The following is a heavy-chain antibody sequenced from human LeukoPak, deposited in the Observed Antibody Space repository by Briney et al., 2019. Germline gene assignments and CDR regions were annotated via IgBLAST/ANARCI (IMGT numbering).Heavy chain of an antibody. J-gene: IGHJ4*02. Sequence: GGSLRLSCAASGFTFSSFWMHWVRHSPGEALVWGSGINSDGSSPNYVDSVKGRFTISRDNAKNDFYLQMNSLRADDSAVYYCARGGYGAHMGWGQGILVSVSS. CDR1: GFTFSSFW. CDR2: INSDGSSP. CDR3: ARGGYGAHMG. V-gene: IGHV3-74*01. D-gene: IGHD4-17*01.